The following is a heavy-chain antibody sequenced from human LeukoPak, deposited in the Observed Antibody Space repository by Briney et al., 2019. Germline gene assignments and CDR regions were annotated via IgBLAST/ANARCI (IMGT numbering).Heavy chain of an antibody. V-gene: IGHV3-23*01. CDR3: AKDGSYYGFYYFDY. J-gene: IGHJ4*02. Sequence: GGSLRLSCAASGFTFSSYAMSWVRQAPGKGPEWVSAISGSGGSTYYADSVKGRFTISRDNSKNTLYLQMNSLRAEDTAVYYCAKDGSYYGFYYFDYWGQGTLVTVSS. D-gene: IGHD1-26*01. CDR2: ISGSGGST. CDR1: GFTFSSYA.